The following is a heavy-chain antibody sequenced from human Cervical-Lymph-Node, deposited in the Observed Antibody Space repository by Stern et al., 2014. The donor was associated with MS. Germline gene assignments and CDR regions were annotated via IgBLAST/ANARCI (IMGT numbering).Heavy chain of an antibody. D-gene: IGHD3-16*02. CDR1: GFTFSSYG. Sequence: VQLLQPGGGVVQPGRSLRLSCAASGFTFSSYGMHWVRQAPGKGLEWVAVISYDGSHKHYADSVKGRFTISRDISKNTLYLQMNSLRAEDTAVYFCAKDVAHLGYSDYWGQGTLVTVSS. CDR3: AKDVAHLGYSDY. V-gene: IGHV3-30*18. J-gene: IGHJ4*02. CDR2: ISYDGSHK.